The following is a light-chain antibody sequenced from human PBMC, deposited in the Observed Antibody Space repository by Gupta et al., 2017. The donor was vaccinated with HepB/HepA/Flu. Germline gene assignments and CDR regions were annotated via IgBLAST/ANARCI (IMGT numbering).Light chain of an antibody. Sequence: QSVLTQPLSVSRAPGQRVTISCTGSTSNIGAGYDVHWYQQFPGTAPSLLIYDNRNRHSGGPDRFSGSTSGTSAVLAITELQAEEEADYYCQSYDISLDGSRVFGGGTKLTVL. CDR2: DNR. CDR1: TSNIGAGYD. CDR3: QSYDISLDGSRV. V-gene: IGLV1-40*01. J-gene: IGLJ2*01.